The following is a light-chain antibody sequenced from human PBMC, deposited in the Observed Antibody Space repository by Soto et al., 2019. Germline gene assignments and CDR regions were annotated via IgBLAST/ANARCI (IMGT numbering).Light chain of an antibody. CDR3: QAWDSSTAV. CDR1: NIGTKS. CDR2: DGS. Sequence: SYELTQPPSVSVAPGQTARITCGGNNIGTKSVHWYQHQPGQAPVLVVYDGSDRPSGIPERFSGSNFGNTATLTISRVQAGDEADYYCQAWDSSTAVFGGGTKLTVL. J-gene: IGLJ2*01. V-gene: IGLV3-21*02.